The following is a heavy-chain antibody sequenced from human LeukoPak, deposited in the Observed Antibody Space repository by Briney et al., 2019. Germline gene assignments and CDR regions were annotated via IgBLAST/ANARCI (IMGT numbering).Heavy chain of an antibody. CDR3: ARGVPGYCSGTSCYKDYYYMDV. V-gene: IGHV3-48*03. Sequence: PGGSLRLSCAASGFTFSSYEMNWVRQAPGKGLEWVSYISSSGSTIYYADSVKGRFTISRDNAKNSLYVQMNSLRAEDTAAYYCARGVPGYCSGTSCYKDYYYMDVWGKGTTVTVSS. J-gene: IGHJ6*03. CDR2: ISSSGSTI. D-gene: IGHD2-2*02. CDR1: GFTFSSYE.